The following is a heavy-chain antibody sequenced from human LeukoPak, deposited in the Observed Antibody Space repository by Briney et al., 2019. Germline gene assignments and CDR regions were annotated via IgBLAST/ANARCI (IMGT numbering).Heavy chain of an antibody. D-gene: IGHD6-6*01. V-gene: IGHV4-4*07. CDR2: IYTSGST. CDR3: ARGLHTRSSGRRFDVFEI. J-gene: IGHJ3*02. CDR1: GGSISSYY. Sequence: SEALSLTCTVSGGSISSYYWSWIRQPAGKGLEWIGRIYTSGSTNYNPSLKSRVTISVDTSKNHFSLKLSSVTAADTAVYYCARGLHTRSSGRRFDVFEIWGQGTMVTVSS.